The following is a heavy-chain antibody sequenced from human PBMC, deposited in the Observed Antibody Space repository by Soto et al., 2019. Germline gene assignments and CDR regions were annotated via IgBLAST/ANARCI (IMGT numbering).Heavy chain of an antibody. J-gene: IGHJ4*02. Sequence: ASVKVSCKASGYTFTSYGISWVRQAPGQGLEWMGWISAYNGNTNYAQKLQGRVTMTTDTSTSTAYMELRSLRSDDTAVYYCASSRPGVEPDCFDYWGQGTLVTVSS. CDR1: GYTFTSYG. V-gene: IGHV1-18*01. CDR3: ASSRPGVEPDCFDY. D-gene: IGHD1-1*01. CDR2: ISAYNGNT.